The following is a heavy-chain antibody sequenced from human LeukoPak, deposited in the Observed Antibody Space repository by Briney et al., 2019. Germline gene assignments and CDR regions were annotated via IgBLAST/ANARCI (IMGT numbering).Heavy chain of an antibody. Sequence: GGSLRLSCAASGFTFSSYAMSWVRQAPGKGLEWVSAISGSGGSTYYADSVKGRFTISRDNSKNTLYLQMNSLRAEDTAVYYCAKTREQWLVGGSPFDYWGQGTLVTVSS. D-gene: IGHD6-19*01. V-gene: IGHV3-23*01. CDR3: AKTREQWLVGGSPFDY. CDR2: ISGSGGST. J-gene: IGHJ4*02. CDR1: GFTFSSYA.